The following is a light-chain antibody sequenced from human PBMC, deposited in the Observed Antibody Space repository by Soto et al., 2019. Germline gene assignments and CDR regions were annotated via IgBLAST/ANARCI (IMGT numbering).Light chain of an antibody. J-gene: IGKJ1*01. CDR2: WSS. CDR1: QRVLYSSNNKNF. CDR3: QHCLNTRCT. Sequence: DIVMTQSPDSLAVSLGERATINCKSSQRVLYSSNNKNFLAWYQQKPGQPPKLIISWSSTRESGVPDRFSGRGCWTGFTLSISSLQAQDGAFYFCQHCLNTRCTFGQWTQVEIK. V-gene: IGKV4-1*01.